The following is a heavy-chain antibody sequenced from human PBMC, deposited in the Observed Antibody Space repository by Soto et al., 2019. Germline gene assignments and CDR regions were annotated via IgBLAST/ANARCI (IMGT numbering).Heavy chain of an antibody. V-gene: IGHV1-46*01. Sequence: RASVKVSCKASGYTFTSYYMHWVRQAPGQGLEWMGIINPRGGSTSYAQKFQGRVTMTRDTSTSTVYMELSSLRSEDTAVYYCARVYRPYYYGSGSYYYYYGMDVWGQGTTVTVSS. CDR2: INPRGGST. D-gene: IGHD3-10*01. J-gene: IGHJ6*02. CDR1: GYTFTSYY. CDR3: ARVYRPYYYGSGSYYYYYGMDV.